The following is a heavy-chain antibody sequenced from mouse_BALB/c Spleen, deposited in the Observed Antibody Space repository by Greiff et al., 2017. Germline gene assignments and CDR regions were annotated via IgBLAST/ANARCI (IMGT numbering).Heavy chain of an antibody. Sequence: EVHLVESGGGLVQPGGSRKLSCAASGFTFSSFGMHWVRQAPEKGLEWVAYISSGSSTIYYADTVKGRFTISRDNPKNTLFLQMTSLRSEDTAMYYCARWRGAYYAMDYWGQGTSVTVSS. CDR1: GFTFSSFG. V-gene: IGHV5-17*02. CDR2: ISSGSSTI. CDR3: ARWRGAYYAMDY. J-gene: IGHJ4*01.